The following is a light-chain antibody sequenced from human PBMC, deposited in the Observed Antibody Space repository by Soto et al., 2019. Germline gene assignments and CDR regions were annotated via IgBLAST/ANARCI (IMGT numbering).Light chain of an antibody. CDR1: QDISNY. J-gene: IGKJ4*02. CDR3: QQYDNLPLT. CDR2: DAS. V-gene: IGKV1-33*01. Sequence: DIQMTQSPSSLSASVGDRVTSTCQASQDISNYLNWYQQKPGQAPKLLIDDASNVETGVPSRYSGSGSGTDFTFTISSLQPEDIATYYCQQYDNLPLTFGGGNKVEIK.